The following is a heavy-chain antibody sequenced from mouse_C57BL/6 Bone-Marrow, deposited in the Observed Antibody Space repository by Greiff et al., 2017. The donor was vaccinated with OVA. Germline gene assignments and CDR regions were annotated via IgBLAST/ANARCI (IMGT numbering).Heavy chain of an antibody. J-gene: IGHJ4*01. CDR1: GFTFSDYY. D-gene: IGHD2-2*01. V-gene: IGHV5-12*01. CDR2: ISNGGGST. CDR3: ARRGMVTTRDYAMDY. Sequence: EVNLVESGGGLVQPGGSLKLSCAASGFTFSDYYMYWVRQTPEKRLEWVAYISNGGGSTYYPDTVKGRFTISRDNAKNTLYLQMSRLKSEDTAMYYCARRGMVTTRDYAMDYWGQGTSVTVSS.